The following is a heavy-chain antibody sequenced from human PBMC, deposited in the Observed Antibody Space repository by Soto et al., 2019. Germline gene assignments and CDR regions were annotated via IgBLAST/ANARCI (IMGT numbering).Heavy chain of an antibody. V-gene: IGHV3-30*18. CDR3: AKGGSFDI. J-gene: IGHJ4*02. CDR2: ITHDEYNR. D-gene: IGHD6-6*01. Sequence: QVQLVESGGSVVQPGGSRRLSCAASGFSFSYYGLHWVRQAPGKGLEWLALITHDEYNRYYADSVKGRFTISRDNSKNTIFLQMNSLKSEGTAVYYCAKGGSFDIWGQGTPVTVAS. CDR1: GFSFSYYG.